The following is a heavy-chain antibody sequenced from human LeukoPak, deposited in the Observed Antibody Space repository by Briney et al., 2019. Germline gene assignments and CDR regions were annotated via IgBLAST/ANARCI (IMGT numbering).Heavy chain of an antibody. CDR3: ARGRNLKGWLQESVRDFDY. Sequence: GSLRLSCADPGFTFSDYYTSWIRHAPGKGLEWVSYISSSGSTIYYADSVKGRFTNSRDTAKNSLYLQMNNLRAEDTAVYYCARGRNLKGWLQESVRDFDYWGQGTLVTVSS. CDR2: ISSSGSTI. CDR1: GFTFSDYY. V-gene: IGHV3-11*01. J-gene: IGHJ4*02. D-gene: IGHD5-24*01.